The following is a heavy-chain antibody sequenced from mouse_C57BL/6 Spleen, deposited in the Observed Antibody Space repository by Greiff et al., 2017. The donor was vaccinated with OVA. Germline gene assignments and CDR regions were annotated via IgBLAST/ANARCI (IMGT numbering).Heavy chain of an antibody. CDR3: ARYRYNAMDY. CDR1: GFTFPDYY. V-gene: IGHV7-3*01. CDR2: IRHRANGYTT. Sequence: EVMLVESGGGLVQPGGSLSLSCAASGFTFPDYYMSWVRQPPGKALEWLGLIRHRANGYTTEYSVSVKGRFTISRDTSQSNLYLQMNALRAEDSAAYYCARYRYNAMDYWGKGTTVTVSS. J-gene: IGHJ4*01. D-gene: IGHD2-12*01.